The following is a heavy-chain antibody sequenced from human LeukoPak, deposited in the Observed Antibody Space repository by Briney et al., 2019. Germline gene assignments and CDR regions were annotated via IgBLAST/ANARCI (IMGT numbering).Heavy chain of an antibody. J-gene: IGHJ4*02. Sequence: GGSLRLSCAASGFTFSNYAMHWVRQAPGKGLEYVSALSSGGSTYYANSVKGRFTISRDISKNTLYLQMNSLRAEDTAVYYCAKVPPFGELLFDYWGQGTLVTVSS. CDR1: GFTFSNYA. V-gene: IGHV3-64*01. CDR2: LSSGGST. CDR3: AKVPPFGELLFDY. D-gene: IGHD3-10*01.